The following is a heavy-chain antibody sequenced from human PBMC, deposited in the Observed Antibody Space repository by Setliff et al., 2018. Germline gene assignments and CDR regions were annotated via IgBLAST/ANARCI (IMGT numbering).Heavy chain of an antibody. V-gene: IGHV1-2*02. CDR3: ARAPLESGYYYGQGHYFDY. CDR2: INPNSGGT. CDR1: GYTFTGYY. J-gene: IGHJ4*02. Sequence: ASVKVSCKASGYTFTGYYMHWVRQAPGQGLEWMGWINPNSGGTNPARKFQGRVTIITDESTSTAYMQLSSLRSDDTAVYYCARAPLESGYYYGQGHYFDYWGQGTLVTVSS. D-gene: IGHD5-18*01.